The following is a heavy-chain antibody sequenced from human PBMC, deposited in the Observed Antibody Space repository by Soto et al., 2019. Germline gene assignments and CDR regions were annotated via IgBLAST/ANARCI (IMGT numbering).Heavy chain of an antibody. CDR1: GYTFSLYY. J-gene: IGHJ4*02. V-gene: IGHV1-2*02. Sequence: QVQLVQSGAEVRKPGASVKVSCKVSGYTFSLYYINWVRQAPGEGTEWMGWISPNSGATNYAQKYEGRVTMTRVTSISTVYMELSSLKSDDTAVYYCARGASWYDFWGQGTLVTVS. CDR2: ISPNSGAT. CDR3: ARGASWYDF. D-gene: IGHD6-13*01.